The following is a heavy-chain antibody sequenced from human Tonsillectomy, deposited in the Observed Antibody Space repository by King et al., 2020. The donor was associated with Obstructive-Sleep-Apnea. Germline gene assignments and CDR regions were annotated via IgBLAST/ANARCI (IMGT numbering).Heavy chain of an antibody. J-gene: IGHJ6*02. CDR2: ISYDGSNK. CDR1: GFTFSSYG. Sequence: VQLVESGGGVVQPGRSLRLSCAASGFTFSSYGMHWVRQAPGKGLEWVAVISYDGSNKYYADSVKGRFTISRDNSKNTLYLQMNSLRAEDTAVYYCAKGMTTVTDYYGMDVWGHGTTVTVSS. V-gene: IGHV3-30*18. CDR3: AKGMTTVTDYYGMDV. D-gene: IGHD4-11*01.